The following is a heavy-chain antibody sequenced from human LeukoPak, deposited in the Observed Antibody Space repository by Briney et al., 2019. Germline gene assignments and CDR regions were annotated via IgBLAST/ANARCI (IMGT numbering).Heavy chain of an antibody. CDR3: AKVPIPYSSGWYLNY. Sequence: PGGSLRLSCAASGFTFSTFWMTWVRQAPGKGLEWVANIRQDGAEKHYVDSVKGRFTISRDNAKNSLYLQMNSLRAEDTAVYYCAKVPIPYSSGWYLNYWGQGTLVTVSS. V-gene: IGHV3-7*01. J-gene: IGHJ4*02. CDR2: IRQDGAEK. CDR1: GFTFSTFW. D-gene: IGHD6-19*01.